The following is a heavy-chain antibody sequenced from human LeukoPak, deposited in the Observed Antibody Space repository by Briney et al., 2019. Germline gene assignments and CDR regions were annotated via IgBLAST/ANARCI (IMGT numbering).Heavy chain of an antibody. V-gene: IGHV4-34*01. J-gene: IGHJ3*02. CDR1: GGSFSGYY. CDR2: INHSGST. D-gene: IGHD2-2*01. CDR3: ASRYCSSTSCPFDYGNRPTYAFDI. Sequence: SETLSLTCAVYGGSFSGYYWSWIRQPPGKGLEWIGEINHSGSTNYNPSLKSRVTISVDTSKNQFSLKPSSVTAADTAVYCCASRYCSSTSCPFDYGNRPTYAFDIWGQGTMVTVSS.